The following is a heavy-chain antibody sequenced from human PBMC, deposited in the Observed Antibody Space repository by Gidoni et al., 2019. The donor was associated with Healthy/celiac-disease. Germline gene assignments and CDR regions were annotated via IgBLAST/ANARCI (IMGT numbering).Heavy chain of an antibody. CDR3: ARQVRYSYGYGYFDY. J-gene: IGHJ4*02. CDR1: GGPFSIYY. D-gene: IGHD5-18*01. CDR2: INYSGST. Sequence: QVQLQESGPGLVKPSETLSLTCPVSGGPFSIYYWGWIRQPPGKGLEGIGYINYSGSTNYNPSPKSRVTISVETSKNQFSLKLSSVTAADTAVDYCARQVRYSYGYGYFDYWGQGTLVTVSS. V-gene: IGHV4-59*08.